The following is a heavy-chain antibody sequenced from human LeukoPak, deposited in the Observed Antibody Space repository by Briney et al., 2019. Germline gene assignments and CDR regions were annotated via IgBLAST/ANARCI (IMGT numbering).Heavy chain of an antibody. V-gene: IGHV4-38-2*02. CDR2: IYHSGST. Sequence: PSETLSLTCTVSGGSIRSFYWSWIRLPPGKGLEWIGSIYHSGSTYYNPSLKSRVTISVDTSKNQFSLNLSSVTAADTAVYYCARDSSGYQVSDYWGQGTLVTVSS. CDR1: GGSIRSFY. D-gene: IGHD3-22*01. J-gene: IGHJ4*02. CDR3: ARDSSGYQVSDY.